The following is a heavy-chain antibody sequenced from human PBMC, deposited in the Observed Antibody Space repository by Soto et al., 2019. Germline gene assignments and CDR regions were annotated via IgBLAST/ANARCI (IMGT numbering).Heavy chain of an antibody. CDR3: VRTSLVVAAATREDY. D-gene: IGHD2-15*01. J-gene: IGHJ4*02. V-gene: IGHV3-74*01. Sequence: EVQLVESGGGLVQPGGSLRLSCAASVFTFSSYWMHWVRQAPGKGLVWVSRINSDGSSTSYADSVKGRFTISRDNAKNTLYLQMNSLRAEDTAVYYCVRTSLVVAAATREDYWGQGTLVTVSS. CDR1: VFTFSSYW. CDR2: INSDGSST.